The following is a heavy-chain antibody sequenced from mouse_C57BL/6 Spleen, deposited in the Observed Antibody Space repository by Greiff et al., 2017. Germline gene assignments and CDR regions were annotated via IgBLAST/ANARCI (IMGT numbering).Heavy chain of an antibody. CDR3: ARKVVATKYFDV. Sequence: QVQLKQSGAELVKPGASVKISCKASGYAFSSYWMNWVKQRPGKGLEWIGQIYPGDGDTNYNGKFKGKATITADKSSSTAYMQLSSLTSEYSAVYYCARKVVATKYFDVWGTGTTVTVSS. D-gene: IGHD1-1*01. CDR2: IYPGDGDT. CDR1: GYAFSSYW. V-gene: IGHV1-80*01. J-gene: IGHJ1*03.